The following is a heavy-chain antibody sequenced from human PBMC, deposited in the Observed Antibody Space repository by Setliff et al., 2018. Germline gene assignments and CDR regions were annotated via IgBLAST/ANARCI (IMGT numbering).Heavy chain of an antibody. V-gene: IGHV4-59*11. Sequence: PSETLSLICSVSGGSITSHYWSWIRQSPGKGLEWIGYIDYSGTTNYNPSLKSRVTISSDTSKNQFSLKLSSVTAADTAVYYCARVAAYSSSWYNYYYGMDVWGQGTTVTVSS. J-gene: IGHJ6*02. D-gene: IGHD6-13*01. CDR2: IDYSGTT. CDR3: ARVAAYSSSWYNYYYGMDV. CDR1: GGSITSHY.